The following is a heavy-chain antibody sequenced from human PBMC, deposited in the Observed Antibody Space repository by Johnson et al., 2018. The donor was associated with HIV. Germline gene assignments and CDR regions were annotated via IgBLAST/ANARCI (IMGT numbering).Heavy chain of an antibody. Sequence: QVQLVESGGGVVQPGRSLRLSCAASGFTFSSYAMHWVRQAPGKGLEWVAVISYDGSNKYYADSVKGRFTISRDNSKNTLYLQMNSLRAEDTAVYYCARPDTYRYTDGRVGAFDIWGQGTMVTVSS. J-gene: IGHJ3*02. D-gene: IGHD2-8*01. CDR2: ISYDGSNK. CDR3: ARPDTYRYTDGRVGAFDI. V-gene: IGHV3-30-3*01. CDR1: GFTFSSYA.